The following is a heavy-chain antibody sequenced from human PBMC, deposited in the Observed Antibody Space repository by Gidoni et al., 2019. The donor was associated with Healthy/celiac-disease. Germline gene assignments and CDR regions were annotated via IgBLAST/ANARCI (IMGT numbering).Heavy chain of an antibody. Sequence: QVQLVESGGGVVQPGRSLRLSCAASGFTFSSYAMHWVRQAPGKGLDWVAVISYDGSNKYYADSVKGRFTISRDNSKNTLYLQMNSLRAEDTAVYYCARQRPRGGPGRGYSYGYAFDIWGQGKWSPSLQ. CDR3: ARQRPRGGPGRGYSYGYAFDI. CDR1: GFTFSSYA. D-gene: IGHD5-18*01. CDR2: ISYDGSNK. V-gene: IGHV3-30-3*01. J-gene: IGHJ3*02.